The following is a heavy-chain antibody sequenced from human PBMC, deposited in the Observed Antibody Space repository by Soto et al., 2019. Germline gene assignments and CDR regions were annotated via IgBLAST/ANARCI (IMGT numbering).Heavy chain of an antibody. CDR1: GYSFTSYW. CDR2: IDPSDSYT. D-gene: IGHD6-19*01. J-gene: IGHJ6*02. V-gene: IGHV5-10-1*01. CDR3: ATVTSSGPNAYYYYGMDV. Sequence: GESLKISCKGSGYSFTSYWISWVRQMPGKGLEWMGRIDPSDSYTNYSPSFQGHVTISADKSISTAYLQWSSLKASDTAMYYCATVTSSGPNAYYYYGMDVWGQGTTVTVSS.